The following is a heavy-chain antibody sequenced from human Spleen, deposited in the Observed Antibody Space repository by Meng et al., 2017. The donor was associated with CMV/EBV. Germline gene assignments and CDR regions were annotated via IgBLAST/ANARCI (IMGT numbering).Heavy chain of an antibody. D-gene: IGHD5-18*01. Sequence: GESLKISCAASGFTFSSYEMNWVRQAPGKGLEWVSYISSSGTTIHYADSVEGRFTVSRDNAKNSLFLQMNSLRAEDTAVYYCARELGGYSHGKNSGYHYYGMDVWGQGIAVTVSS. CDR3: ARELGGYSHGKNSGYHYYGMDV. J-gene: IGHJ6*02. CDR1: GFTFSSYE. CDR2: ISSSGTTI. V-gene: IGHV3-48*03.